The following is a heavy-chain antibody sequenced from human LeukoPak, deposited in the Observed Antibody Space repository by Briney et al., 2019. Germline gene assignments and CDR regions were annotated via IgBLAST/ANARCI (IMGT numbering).Heavy chain of an antibody. V-gene: IGHV4-61*01. J-gene: IGHJ6*02. Sequence: PSETLSLTCTVSGGSVSSGSYYWSWIRQPPGKGLEWIGYIYYSGSTNYNPSLRSRVTISVDTSKNQFSLKLSSVTAADTAVYYCARGPDYYGMDVWGQGTTVTVSS. CDR3: ARGPDYYGMDV. CDR2: IYYSGST. CDR1: GGSVSSGSYY.